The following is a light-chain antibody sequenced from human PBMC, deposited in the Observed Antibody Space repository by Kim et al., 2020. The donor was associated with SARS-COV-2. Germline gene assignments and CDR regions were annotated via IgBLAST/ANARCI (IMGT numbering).Light chain of an antibody. J-gene: IGLJ3*02. CDR3: QSYDSSLSGPV. CDR2: GNS. Sequence: VPISFSASRSNIGVVYDLTCSQHLPRTAPTPLLYGNSNRPPGAPVRFSGSKSGTSASLAITGLQAEDEADYYCQSYDSSLSGPVFGGGTQLTVL. CDR1: RSNIGVVYD. V-gene: IGLV1-40*01.